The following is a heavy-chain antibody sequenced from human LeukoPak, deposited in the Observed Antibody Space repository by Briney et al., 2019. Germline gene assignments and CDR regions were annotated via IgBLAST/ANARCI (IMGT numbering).Heavy chain of an antibody. CDR1: GFTFSTYA. V-gene: IGHV3-64*01. CDR2: IDDSGRNT. Sequence: VGSLRLSCAASGFTFSTYAMHWVRQAPGKRLEYVLAIDDSGRNTHYGNFVRGRFTISRDNSKNTLFLQMASLKTEDTAVYYCARGSYLMLTMPTWFDAWGQGALVTVSS. D-gene: IGHD2-8*01. J-gene: IGHJ5*02. CDR3: ARGSYLMLTMPTWFDA.